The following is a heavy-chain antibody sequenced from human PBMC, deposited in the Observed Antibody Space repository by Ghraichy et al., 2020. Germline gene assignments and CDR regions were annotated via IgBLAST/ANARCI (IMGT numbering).Heavy chain of an antibody. Sequence: SETLSLTCAVYGGSFSGYYWSWIRQPPGKGLEWIGEINHSGSTNYNPSLKSRVTISVDTSKNQFSLKLSSVTAADTAVYYCARKGIAAARGWFDPWGQGTLVTVSS. CDR1: GGSFSGYY. CDR3: ARKGIAAARGWFDP. V-gene: IGHV4-34*01. CDR2: INHSGST. J-gene: IGHJ5*02. D-gene: IGHD6-13*01.